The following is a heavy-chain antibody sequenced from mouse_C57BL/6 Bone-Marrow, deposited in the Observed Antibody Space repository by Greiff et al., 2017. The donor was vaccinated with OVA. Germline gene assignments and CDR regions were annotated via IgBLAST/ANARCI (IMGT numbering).Heavy chain of an antibody. CDR3: ARSGRQLRLLY. Sequence: EVKVEESGPGLVKPSQSLSLTCSVTGYSITSGYYWNWIRQFPGNKLEWMGYISYDGSNNYNPSLKNRISITRDTSKNQFFLKLNSVTTEDTATYYCARSGRQLRLLYWGQGTTLTVSS. J-gene: IGHJ2*01. CDR2: ISYDGSN. D-gene: IGHD3-2*02. CDR1: GYSITSGYY. V-gene: IGHV3-6*01.